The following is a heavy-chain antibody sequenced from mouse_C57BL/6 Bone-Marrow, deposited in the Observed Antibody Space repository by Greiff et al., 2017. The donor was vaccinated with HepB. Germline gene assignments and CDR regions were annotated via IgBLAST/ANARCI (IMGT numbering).Heavy chain of an antibody. CDR2: IHPNSGST. V-gene: IGHV1-64*01. Sequence: VQLQQPGAELVKPGASVKLSCKASGYTFTSYWMHWVKQRPGQGLEWIGMIHPNSGSTNYNEKFKSKATLTVDKSSSTAYMQLNSLTSEDSAVYYCARRGVYYGHAWFAYWGQGTLVTVSA. CDR3: ARRGVYYGHAWFAY. CDR1: GYTFTSYW. D-gene: IGHD2-1*01. J-gene: IGHJ3*01.